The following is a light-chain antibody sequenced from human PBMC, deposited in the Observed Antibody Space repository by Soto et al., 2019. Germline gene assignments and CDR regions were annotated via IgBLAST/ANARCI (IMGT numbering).Light chain of an antibody. J-gene: IGKJ1*01. Sequence: DILMTQSTASLAVSLGERATINCKSSQSVFSTSNSRNSLAWYQQKPGQPPKVLIYWASTRESGAPDRFSGGGSGTDFTLTISSLQAEDVALYYCQQYYDTPRTFGQGTKV. CDR3: QQYYDTPRT. CDR2: WAS. V-gene: IGKV4-1*01. CDR1: QSVFSTSNSRNS.